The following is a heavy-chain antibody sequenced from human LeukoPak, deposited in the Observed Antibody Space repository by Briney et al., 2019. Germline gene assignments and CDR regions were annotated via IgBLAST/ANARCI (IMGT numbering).Heavy chain of an antibody. J-gene: IGHJ5*02. CDR3: ARSLRSEYQLSHHRKFDP. V-gene: IGHV1-18*01. CDR2: ISAYNGNT. Sequence: ASVKVSCKASGYTFTSYGISWVRQAPGQGLEWMGWISAYNGNTNYAQKLQGRVTMTTDTSTSTAYMELRSLRSDDTAVYYCARSLRSEYQLSHHRKFDPWGQGTLVTVSS. CDR1: GYTFTSYG. D-gene: IGHD2-2*01.